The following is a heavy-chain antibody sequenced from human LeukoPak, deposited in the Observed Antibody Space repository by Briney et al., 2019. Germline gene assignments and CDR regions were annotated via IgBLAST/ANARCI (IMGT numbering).Heavy chain of an antibody. D-gene: IGHD1-26*01. CDR1: GESLSGYY. CDR3: ARQGSGSSYYYYTFPY. CDR2: INHSGNT. Sequence: SETLSLTCAVYGESLSGYYWSWIRQPPGKGLEWIGEINHSGNTNYNPSLKSRVTMSVDTSKNHFYLELNSVTAADTAVYYCARQGSGSSYYYYTFPYWGQGTLVTVSS. J-gene: IGHJ4*02. V-gene: IGHV4-34*01.